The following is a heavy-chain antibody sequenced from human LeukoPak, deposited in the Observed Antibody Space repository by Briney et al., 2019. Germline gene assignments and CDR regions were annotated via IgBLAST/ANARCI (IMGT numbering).Heavy chain of an antibody. J-gene: IGHJ5*02. CDR1: GFTVSSNY. Sequence: PGGSLRLSCAASGFTVSSNYMSWVRQAPGKGLEWVSVIYSGGSTYYADSVKGRFTISRDNSKNTLYLQMNSLGAEDTAVYYCARGSSSGWFDPWGQGTLVTVSS. CDR2: IYSGGST. V-gene: IGHV3-66*02. D-gene: IGHD6-13*01. CDR3: ARGSSSGWFDP.